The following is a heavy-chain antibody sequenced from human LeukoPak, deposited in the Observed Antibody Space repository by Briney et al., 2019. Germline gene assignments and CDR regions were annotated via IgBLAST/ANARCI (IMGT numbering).Heavy chain of an antibody. V-gene: IGHV1-8*01. Sequence: ASVKVSCKASGYTFTSYDINWVRQATGQGLEWMGWMNPNSGNTGYAQKVQGRVTMTTDTSTSTAYMELRSLKSDDTAVYYCARVYSSGWCLDYWAQGTLVTVSS. CDR3: ARVYSSGWCLDY. J-gene: IGHJ4*02. CDR2: MNPNSGNT. D-gene: IGHD6-19*01. CDR1: GYTFTSYD.